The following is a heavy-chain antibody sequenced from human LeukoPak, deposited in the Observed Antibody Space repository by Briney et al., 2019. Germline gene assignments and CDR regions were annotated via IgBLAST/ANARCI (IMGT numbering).Heavy chain of an antibody. CDR1: GGSFSGYY. D-gene: IGHD4/OR15-4a*01. J-gene: IGHJ4*02. CDR2: INHSGRT. V-gene: IGHV4-34*01. CDR3: ARQNYGAAPLRY. Sequence: SETLSLTCAVYGGSFSGYYWSWIRQPPGKGLEWIGEINHSGRTNYNPSLKSRVTISVYTSKNQFSLKLSSVTAADTAVYYCARQNYGAAPLRYWGQGTLVTVSS.